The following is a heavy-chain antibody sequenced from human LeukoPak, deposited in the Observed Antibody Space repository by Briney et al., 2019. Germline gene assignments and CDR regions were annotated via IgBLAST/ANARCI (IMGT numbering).Heavy chain of an antibody. D-gene: IGHD5/OR15-5a*01. J-gene: IGHJ4*02. V-gene: IGHV4-31*03. CDR2: IYFSGSA. CDR3: ARGSLRLFDY. CDR1: GGSISSGGHS. Sequence: PSQTLSLTCTVSGGSISSGGHSWSRIRQQPAQGLEWIGYIYFSGSAYYNPSLESRVTISKDTPKNQFSLKLTSVTAADTAVYYCARGSLRLFDYWGQGTLVTVSS.